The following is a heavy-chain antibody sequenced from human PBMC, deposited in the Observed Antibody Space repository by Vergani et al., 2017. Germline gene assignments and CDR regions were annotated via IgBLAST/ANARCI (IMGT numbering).Heavy chain of an antibody. CDR2: INHSGST. Sequence: QVQLQQWGAGLLKPSETLSLTCAVYGGSFSGYYWSWIRQPPGKGLEWIGEINHSGSTNYNPSLKSRVTISVDTSKNQFSLKLSSVTAADTAVYYCARGEALTGYGYEGIDYWGQGTLVTVSS. CDR1: GGSFSGYY. D-gene: IGHD5-18*01. J-gene: IGHJ4*02. CDR3: ARGEALTGYGYEGIDY. V-gene: IGHV4-34*01.